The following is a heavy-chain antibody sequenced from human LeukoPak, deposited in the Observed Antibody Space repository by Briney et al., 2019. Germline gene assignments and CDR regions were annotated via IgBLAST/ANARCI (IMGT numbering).Heavy chain of an antibody. CDR3: ARDREEYSSNWHIFY. CDR2: IWYDGGKK. CDR1: GFTFSDYG. Sequence: AGGSLRLSCAASGFTFSDYGMYWVRQAPGKGLEWVALIWYDGGKKYYTDSVRGRFTISRDNSKNTLYLQMNSLRAEDTAVYYCARDREEYSSNWHIFYWGQGTLVTVSS. J-gene: IGHJ4*02. V-gene: IGHV3-33*01. D-gene: IGHD6-13*01.